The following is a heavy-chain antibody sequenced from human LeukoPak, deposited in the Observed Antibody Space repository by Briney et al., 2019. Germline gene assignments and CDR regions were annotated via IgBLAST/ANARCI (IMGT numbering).Heavy chain of an antibody. Sequence: GGSLRLSCVASGVTLSNYAMSWVRQAPGKGLEWVSAISGSGGSTYYADSVKGRFTISRDNSKNTLYLQMSSLRAEDTAVYYCAKVGSTGDYDILTGYPFYYFDYWGQGTLVTVSS. CDR2: ISGSGGST. CDR1: GVTLSNYA. CDR3: AKVGSTGDYDILTGYPFYYFDY. V-gene: IGHV3-23*01. D-gene: IGHD3-9*01. J-gene: IGHJ4*02.